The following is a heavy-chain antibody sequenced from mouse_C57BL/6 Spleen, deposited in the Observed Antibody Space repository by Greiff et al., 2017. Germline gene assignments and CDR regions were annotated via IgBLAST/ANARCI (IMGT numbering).Heavy chain of an antibody. V-gene: IGHV1-53*01. CDR2: INPSNGGT. Sequence: QVQLQQPGTELVKPGASVKLSCKASGYTFTSYWMHWVKQRPGQGLEWIGNINPSNGGTNYNEKFKSKATLTVDKSSSTAYMQLSSLTSEDSAVYYCAREETTVVADWYFDVWGTGTTVTVSS. D-gene: IGHD1-1*01. CDR1: GYTFTSYW. J-gene: IGHJ1*03. CDR3: AREETTVVADWYFDV.